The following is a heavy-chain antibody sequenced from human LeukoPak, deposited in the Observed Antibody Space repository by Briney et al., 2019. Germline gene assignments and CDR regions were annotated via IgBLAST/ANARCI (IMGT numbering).Heavy chain of an antibody. Sequence: GASVKVSCKASGYSFTNYGITWGRQAPGQGLEWMGWISPYHGNTHYAQRLQGRVTMTTDTSTSTAYMEVRSLRSDDTAVYYCARGNWNDWFDYWGQGTLVTVSS. V-gene: IGHV1-18*01. CDR3: ARGNWNDWFDY. CDR2: ISPYHGNT. D-gene: IGHD1-1*01. CDR1: GYSFTNYG. J-gene: IGHJ4*02.